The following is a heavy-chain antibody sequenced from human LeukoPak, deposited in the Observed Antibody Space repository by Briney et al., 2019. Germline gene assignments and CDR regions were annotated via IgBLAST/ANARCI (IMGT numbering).Heavy chain of an antibody. D-gene: IGHD3-10*01. J-gene: IGHJ4*02. Sequence: ASVKVSCKASGYTFTGYYIHWVRQAPGQGLEWMGWISAYNGNTNYAQKLQGRVTMTTDTSTSTAYMELRSLRSDDTAVYYCARVGPYRITMVRGVTNFDYWGQGTLVTVSS. CDR2: ISAYNGNT. V-gene: IGHV1-18*04. CDR1: GYTFTGYY. CDR3: ARVGPYRITMVRGVTNFDY.